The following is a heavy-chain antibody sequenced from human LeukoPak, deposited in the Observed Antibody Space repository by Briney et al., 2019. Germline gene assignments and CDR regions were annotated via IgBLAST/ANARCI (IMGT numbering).Heavy chain of an antibody. D-gene: IGHD2-8*01. CDR3: AKDLEGYCTNGVCQARDY. CDR1: GFTFSSYA. J-gene: IGHJ4*02. Sequence: GGSLRLSCAASGFTFSSYAMSWVRQAPGKGLEWVSAISGSGGSTYYADSVKGRFTISGDNSKNTLYLQMNSLRAEDTAVYYCAKDLEGYCTNGVCQARDYWGQGTLVTVSS. CDR2: ISGSGGST. V-gene: IGHV3-23*01.